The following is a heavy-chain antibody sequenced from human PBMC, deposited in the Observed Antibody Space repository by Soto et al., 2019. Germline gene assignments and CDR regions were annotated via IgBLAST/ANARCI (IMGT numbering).Heavy chain of an antibody. CDR2: IIPIFGTA. V-gene: IGHV1-69*13. CDR3: ARDSPMVRGVYYGMDV. J-gene: IGHJ6*02. D-gene: IGHD3-10*01. CDR1: GGTFSSYA. Sequence: ASVKVSCKASGGTFSSYAISWVRQAPGQGLEWMGGIIPIFGTANYAQKFQGRVTITADGSTSTAYMELSSLRSEDTAVYYCARDSPMVRGVYYGMDVWGQGPTVTVS.